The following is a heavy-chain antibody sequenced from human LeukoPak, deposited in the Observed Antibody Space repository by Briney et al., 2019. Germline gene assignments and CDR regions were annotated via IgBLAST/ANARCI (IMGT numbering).Heavy chain of an antibody. V-gene: IGHV3-7*03. J-gene: IGHJ4*02. D-gene: IGHD3-10*01. Sequence: GGSLRLSCEGSAFIFSGHWMNWVRQTPGKGLEWVASIKEDGSERQYVDSVKGRFSISRDNTKGSLFLQLNSLRAEDTAVYYCAGFGELFSFDYWGQGTLVTVSS. CDR2: IKEDGSER. CDR1: AFIFSGHW. CDR3: AGFGELFSFDY.